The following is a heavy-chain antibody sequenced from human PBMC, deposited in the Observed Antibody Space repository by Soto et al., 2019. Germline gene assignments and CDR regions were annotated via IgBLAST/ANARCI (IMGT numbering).Heavy chain of an antibody. CDR2: IKSKSDGGTT. CDR3: TTDGRTEPDY. CDR1: GFTFSNAW. J-gene: IGHJ4*02. Sequence: EVQLVESGGGSVKPGGSLRLSCAASGFTFSNAWMNWVRQAPGKGLEWFGRIKSKSDGGTTDYAAPVKGTFTISRDDSKNTLYLQMNSLKTEDTAVYYCTTDGRTEPDYWGLGTLVTVSS. V-gene: IGHV3-15*07.